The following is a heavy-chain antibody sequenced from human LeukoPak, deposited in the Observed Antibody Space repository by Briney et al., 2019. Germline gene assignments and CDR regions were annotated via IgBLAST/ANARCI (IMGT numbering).Heavy chain of an antibody. CDR3: AKSGYYGFDCDY. J-gene: IGHJ4*02. Sequence: GGSLRLSCAASGFTFSSYGMNWVRQAPGKGLEWVTFIGYDGTHKYYADSVKGRFTISRDNSNNTLYLEMNSLRGDDTAVYYCAKSGYYGFDCDYWGQGTLVTVSS. CDR2: IGYDGTHK. D-gene: IGHD6-25*01. CDR1: GFTFSSYG. V-gene: IGHV3-30*02.